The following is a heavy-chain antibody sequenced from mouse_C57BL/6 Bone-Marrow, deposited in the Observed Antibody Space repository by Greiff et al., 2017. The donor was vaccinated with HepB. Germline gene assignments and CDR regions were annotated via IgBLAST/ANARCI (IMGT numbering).Heavy chain of an antibody. CDR1: GYSFTSYY. Sequence: VQLQQSGPELVKPGASVKISCKASGYSFTSYYIHWVKQRPGQGLEWIGWIYPGSGNTKYNEKFKGTATLTADTSSSTAYMQLSSLTSEDSAVYYCAKDYYGSYYAMDYWGQGTSVTVSS. CDR2: IYPGSGNT. V-gene: IGHV1-66*01. J-gene: IGHJ4*01. CDR3: AKDYYGSYYAMDY. D-gene: IGHD1-1*01.